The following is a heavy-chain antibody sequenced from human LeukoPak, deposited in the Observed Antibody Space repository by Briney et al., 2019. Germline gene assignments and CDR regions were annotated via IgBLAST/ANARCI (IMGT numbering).Heavy chain of an antibody. Sequence: SETLSLTCTVSGGSISSGGYYWSWIRQHPGKGLEWIGYIYYSGSTYYNPSLKSRVTISVDTSKSQFSLKLSSVTAADTAVYYCARSLGYCSSTSCYIDYWFDPWGQGTLVTVSS. J-gene: IGHJ5*02. V-gene: IGHV4-31*03. CDR3: ARSLGYCSSTSCYIDYWFDP. CDR2: IYYSGST. D-gene: IGHD2-2*02. CDR1: GGSISSGGYY.